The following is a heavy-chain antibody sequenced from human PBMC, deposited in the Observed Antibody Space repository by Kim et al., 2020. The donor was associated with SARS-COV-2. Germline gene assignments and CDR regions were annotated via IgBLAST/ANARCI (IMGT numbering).Heavy chain of an antibody. J-gene: IGHJ4*02. CDR1: GFTFSSYA. Sequence: GGSLRLSCATSGFTFSSYAMNWVRQAPGKGLEWVSGISGSGGKTDYADSVKGRFTISRDNSKNTLYLQMVSLRAEDTAVYFCAKPLYGSGSFYSQGADYWGQGTLVTVSS. V-gene: IGHV3-23*01. CDR3: AKPLYGSGSFYSQGADY. CDR2: ISGSGGKT. D-gene: IGHD3-10*01.